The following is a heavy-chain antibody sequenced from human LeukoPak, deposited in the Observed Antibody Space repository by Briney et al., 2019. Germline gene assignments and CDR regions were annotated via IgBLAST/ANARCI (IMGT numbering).Heavy chain of an antibody. CDR3: AKGPKLLCFGESPDH. J-gene: IGHJ5*02. CDR2: ISGNGGRI. D-gene: IGHD3-10*01. Sequence: GGSLTLSCVASGFNFDNFAMTWVRHLPGKGLEWVAAISGNGGRIDYADSVKGRFTISRDNPETTVFLQMNNLRVNYTALYYCAKGPKLLCFGESPDHWGQGTQVTVSS. CDR1: GFNFDNFA. V-gene: IGHV3-23*01.